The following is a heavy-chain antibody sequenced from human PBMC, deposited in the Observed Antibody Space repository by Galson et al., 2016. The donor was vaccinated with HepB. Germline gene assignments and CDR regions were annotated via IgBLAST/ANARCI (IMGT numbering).Heavy chain of an antibody. V-gene: IGHV3-15*05. CDR1: GFTFSDAW. J-gene: IGHJ4*02. D-gene: IGHD6-19*01. Sequence: SLRLSCAASGFTFSDAWMSWVRQAPGKGLEWVGRIKSKADGGTVDYAAPVKDRFTISRDDSRNTLYLQVNRLKSDDTAVYYCTTDVWGGWDYFDYWGQGALVTVSS. CDR3: TTDVWGGWDYFDY. CDR2: IKSKADGGTV.